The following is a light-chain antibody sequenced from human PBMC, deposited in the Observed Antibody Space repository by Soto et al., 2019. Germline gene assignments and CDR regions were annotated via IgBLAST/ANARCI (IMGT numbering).Light chain of an antibody. CDR2: EVD. Sequence: QSALTQPASVSGSPGQSITISCAGTTSDVAYYDLVSWYQQHPGRAPKLFIYEVDKRPSGISVRFSGSKSGATASLTISGLLPEDEAVYFCCTYACTVPEFGGGTKLTVL. V-gene: IGLV2-23*02. CDR1: TSDVAYYDL. CDR3: CTYACTVPE. J-gene: IGLJ2*01.